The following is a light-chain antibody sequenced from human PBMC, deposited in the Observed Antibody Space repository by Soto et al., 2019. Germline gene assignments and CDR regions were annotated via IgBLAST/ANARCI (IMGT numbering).Light chain of an antibody. Sequence: QSVLTQPPSASGTPRQRVPISCSGSNSNIGSHTVNWYQQLPGTAPKLLIYTDNQRPSGVPDRFSDSKSGTSASLAISGLQSEDEADYYCAAWDDSLQSWVFGGGTKLTVL. CDR3: AAWDDSLQSWV. CDR2: TDN. V-gene: IGLV1-44*01. CDR1: NSNIGSHT. J-gene: IGLJ3*02.